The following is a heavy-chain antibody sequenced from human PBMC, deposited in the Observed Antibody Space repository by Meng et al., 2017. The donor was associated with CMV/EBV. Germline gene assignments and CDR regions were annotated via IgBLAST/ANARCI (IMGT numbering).Heavy chain of an antibody. CDR3: ARGTYDFWSGYYMGLDY. CDR1: GFTFSSYE. V-gene: IGHV3-48*03. CDR2: ISSSGSTI. D-gene: IGHD3-3*01. Sequence: SCAASGFTFSSYEMNWVRQAPGKGLEWVSYISSSGSTIYYADSVKGRFTISRDNAKNSLYLQMNSLRAEDTAVYYCARGTYDFWSGYYMGLDYWGQGTLVTVSS. J-gene: IGHJ4*02.